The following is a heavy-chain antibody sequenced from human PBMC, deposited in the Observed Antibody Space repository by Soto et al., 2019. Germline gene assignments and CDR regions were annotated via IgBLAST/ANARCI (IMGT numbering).Heavy chain of an antibody. CDR3: AIRYGSGMGGLWWFDP. CDR1: GGTFSSYA. CDR2: IIPIFGTA. V-gene: IGHV1-69*01. Sequence: QVQLVQSGAEVQKPGSSVKVSCKATGGTFSSYAISWVRQAPGQGLEWMGEIIPIFGTANYAQKFQGRVTITSDESASTAYMELSSLRSEDTAVYYCAIRYGSGMGGLWWFDPWGQGTLVTVSS. J-gene: IGHJ5*02. D-gene: IGHD3-10*01.